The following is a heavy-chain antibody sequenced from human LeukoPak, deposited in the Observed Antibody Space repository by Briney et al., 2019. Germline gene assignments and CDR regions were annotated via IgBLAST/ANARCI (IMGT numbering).Heavy chain of an antibody. CDR3: ATARAVRGVIGYGMDV. Sequence: ASVKVSCKVSGYTLTELSMHWARQAPGKGLEWMGGFDPEDGETIYAQKFQGRVTMTEDTSTDTAYMELSSLRSEDTAVYCCATARAVRGVIGYGMDVWGQGTTVTVSS. J-gene: IGHJ6*02. V-gene: IGHV1-24*01. CDR1: GYTLTELS. D-gene: IGHD3-10*01. CDR2: FDPEDGET.